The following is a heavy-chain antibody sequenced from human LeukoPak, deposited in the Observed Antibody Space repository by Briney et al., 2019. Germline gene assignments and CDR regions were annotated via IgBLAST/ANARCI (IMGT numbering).Heavy chain of an antibody. D-gene: IGHD1-26*01. V-gene: IGHV4-34*01. CDR3: ARDQSGEWELLSGWWFDP. CDR1: GGSFSGYY. Sequence: SETLSLTCAAYGGSFSGYYWSWIRQPPGKGLEWIGEINHSGSTDYDPSVKSRVTISGDTSKNQFSLKLSSVTAADTAVYYCARDQSGEWELLSGWWFDPWGQGTLVTVSS. J-gene: IGHJ5*02. CDR2: INHSGST.